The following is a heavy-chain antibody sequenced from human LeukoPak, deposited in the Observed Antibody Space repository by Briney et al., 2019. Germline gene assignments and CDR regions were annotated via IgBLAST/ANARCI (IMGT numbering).Heavy chain of an antibody. CDR3: ARGGPYYYDSSGYYYVDY. CDR2: INHSGST. V-gene: IGHV4-34*01. J-gene: IGHJ4*02. Sequence: SETLSLTCAVYGGSFSGYYWSWIRQPPGKGLEWIGEINHSGSTNYNPSLKSRVTISVDTSKNQFSLKLSSVTAADTAVYYCARGGPYYYDSSGYYYVDYWGQGTLVTVSS. D-gene: IGHD3-22*01. CDR1: GGSFSGYY.